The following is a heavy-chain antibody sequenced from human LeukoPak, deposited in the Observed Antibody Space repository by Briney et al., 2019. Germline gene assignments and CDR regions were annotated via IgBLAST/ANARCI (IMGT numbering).Heavy chain of an antibody. D-gene: IGHD3-10*02. V-gene: IGHV3-21*01. CDR3: AELGITMIGGV. CDR2: ISSIGSTI. Sequence: MSGGSLRLSCAASGFTFSNYNMNWVPQAPRKRLEWVSSISSIGSTIYYADSLKGRFTISRDNAKNSLPLQMNSLRAENTAVYYCAELGITMIGGVWGKGTTVTISS. CDR1: GFTFSNYN. J-gene: IGHJ6*04.